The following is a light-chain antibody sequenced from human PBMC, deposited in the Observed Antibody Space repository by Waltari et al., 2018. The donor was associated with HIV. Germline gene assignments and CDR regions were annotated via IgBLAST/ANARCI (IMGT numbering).Light chain of an antibody. V-gene: IGLV3-25*03. J-gene: IGLJ2*01. CDR2: KDS. CDR1: ALPNQY. Sequence: SYEVTQPPSVSVSPGQTARITCSGDALPNQYAYWYQQKPGQAPVLVMYKDSERPSGIPGGFAGSSSGTTVTLTISGGQAEDEADYYCQSADNSGTFVIFGGGTKLTVL. CDR3: QSADNSGTFVI.